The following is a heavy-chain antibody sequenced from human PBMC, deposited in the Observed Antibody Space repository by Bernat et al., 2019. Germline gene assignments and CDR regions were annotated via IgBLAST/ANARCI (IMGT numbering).Heavy chain of an antibody. D-gene: IGHD6-19*01. V-gene: IGHV3-7*03. CDR1: GFTFSSYW. CDR3: ARAYSSGWYYGMDV. J-gene: IGHJ6*02. Sequence: EVQLVESGGGLVQPGGSLRLSCAASGFTFSSYWMSWVRQAPGKGLEWVANIKQDGSEKYYVDSVKGRFTISRDNAKKSLYLQMNSLRAEDTAVYYCARAYSSGWYYGMDVWGQGTTVTVSS. CDR2: IKQDGSEK.